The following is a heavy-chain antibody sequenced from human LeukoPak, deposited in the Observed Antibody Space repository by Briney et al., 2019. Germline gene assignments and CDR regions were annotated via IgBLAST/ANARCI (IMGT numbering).Heavy chain of an antibody. Sequence: PGGSLRLSCAASGFTFSDYYMSWIRQAPGKGLEWVSYISSSSSYTNYADSVKGRFTISRDNAKNSLYLQMNSLRAEDTAVYYCARDKSWDVPQYSSGWFHDYWGQGTLATVSS. J-gene: IGHJ4*02. CDR2: ISSSSSYT. D-gene: IGHD6-19*01. V-gene: IGHV3-11*06. CDR3: ARDKSWDVPQYSSGWFHDY. CDR1: GFTFSDYY.